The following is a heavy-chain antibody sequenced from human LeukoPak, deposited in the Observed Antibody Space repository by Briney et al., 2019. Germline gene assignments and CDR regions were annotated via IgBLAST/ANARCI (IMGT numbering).Heavy chain of an antibody. D-gene: IGHD3-22*01. CDR1: GFTFSSYG. J-gene: IGHJ4*02. Sequence: PGGSLRLSCAASGFTFSSYGMHWVRQAPGKGLEWVAFIRYDGSNKYYADSVKGRFTISRDNSKDTLYLQMNSLRAEDTAVYYCAKDGEYYDKESTFDYWGQGTLVTVSS. CDR2: IRYDGSNK. CDR3: AKDGEYYDKESTFDY. V-gene: IGHV3-30*02.